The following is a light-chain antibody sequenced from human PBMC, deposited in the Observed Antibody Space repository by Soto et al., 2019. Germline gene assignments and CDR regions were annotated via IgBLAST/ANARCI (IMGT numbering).Light chain of an antibody. CDR1: QTISSW. CDR3: QQYNSYPLT. V-gene: IGKV1-5*03. CDR2: KAS. J-gene: IGKJ4*01. Sequence: DIQMTQSPSTLSASVGDRVTITCRASQTISSWLAWYQQKPGQAPKPLIYKASSLESAVPSRFSGSGSGTEFTLTISGLQPDDFATYYCQQYNSYPLTFGGGTKVEIK.